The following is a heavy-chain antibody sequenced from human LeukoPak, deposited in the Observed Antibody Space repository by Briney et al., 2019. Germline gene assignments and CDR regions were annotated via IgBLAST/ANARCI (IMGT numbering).Heavy chain of an antibody. CDR1: GYSFTSYW. CDR3: VTRHYGSGSYYFDY. CDR2: TYPGDSDT. V-gene: IGHV5-51*01. J-gene: IGHJ4*02. Sequence: GESLKISFKGSGYSFTSYWIGWVRQMPGKGLEWMGITYPGDSDTRYCPSFQGQVTISADKSISTAYLQWSSLKASDTAMYYCVTRHYGSGSYYFDYWGQGTLVTVSS. D-gene: IGHD3-10*01.